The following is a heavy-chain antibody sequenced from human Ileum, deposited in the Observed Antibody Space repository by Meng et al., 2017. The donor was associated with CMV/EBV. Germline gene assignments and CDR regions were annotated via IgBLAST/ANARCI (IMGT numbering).Heavy chain of an antibody. CDR1: GYTFSGYG. CDR3: ARDKSDPGREGFAH. J-gene: IGHJ4*02. V-gene: IGHV1-18*01. CDR2: ISGYTGNT. Sequence: QVQLVQSGPEMKKPXXXXNVXXTTAGYTFSGYGITWVRQAPGQGLEWMGWISGYTGNTHYGQKIQGRATMTTDTSTNTAYMELRSLRSDDTAVYYCARDKSDPGREGFAHWGQGTLVTVSS.